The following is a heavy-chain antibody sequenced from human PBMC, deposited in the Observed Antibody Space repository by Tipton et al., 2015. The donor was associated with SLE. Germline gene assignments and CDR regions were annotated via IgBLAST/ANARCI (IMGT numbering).Heavy chain of an antibody. CDR2: INHSGST. CDR1: GGSFSGFY. Sequence: TLSLTCAVYGGSFSGFYWSWVRQPPGKGLEWIGEINHSGSTGYNPSLKSRVTISVDTSKNQFSLRLSSVTAADTAVYYCATHSSRTGDYWGQGTLVTVSS. V-gene: IGHV4-34*01. D-gene: IGHD6-13*01. J-gene: IGHJ4*02. CDR3: ATHSSRTGDY.